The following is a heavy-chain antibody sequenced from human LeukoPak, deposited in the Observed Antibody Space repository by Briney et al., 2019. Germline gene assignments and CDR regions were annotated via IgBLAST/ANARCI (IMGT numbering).Heavy chain of an antibody. D-gene: IGHD3-3*01. CDR2: INWNGGST. Sequence: GGSLRVSCAASGFTFDDYGMSWVRQAPGKGLEWVSGINWNGGSTGYADSVKGRFTISRDNAKNSLYLQMNSLRAEDTALYYCARDRVPCDFWSGYVWGQGTLVTVSS. V-gene: IGHV3-20*04. J-gene: IGHJ4*02. CDR3: ARDRVPCDFWSGYV. CDR1: GFTFDDYG.